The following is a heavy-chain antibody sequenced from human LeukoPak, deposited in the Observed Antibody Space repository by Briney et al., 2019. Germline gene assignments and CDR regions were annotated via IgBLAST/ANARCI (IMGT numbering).Heavy chain of an antibody. CDR1: GSTFSSYW. Sequence: GGSLRLSCAASGSTFSSYWMSWVRQAPGKGLEWVANINQDGSEKHYVDFVRGRFTISRDNDKNSLYLQMNSLRVEDTAFYFCARHQPALVAWGQGTLVTVSS. V-gene: IGHV3-7*01. CDR3: ARHQPALVA. J-gene: IGHJ5*02. D-gene: IGHD2-8*02. CDR2: INQDGSEK.